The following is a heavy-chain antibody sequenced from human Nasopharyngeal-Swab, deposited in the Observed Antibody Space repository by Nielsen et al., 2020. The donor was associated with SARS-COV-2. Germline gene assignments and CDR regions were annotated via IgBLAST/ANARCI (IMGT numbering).Heavy chain of an antibody. J-gene: IGHJ4*02. D-gene: IGHD4-17*01. CDR1: GASISSSINY. CDR3: VRDESGDYLGRPFDS. V-gene: IGHV4-39*07. CDR2: VSYSGTA. Sequence: SETLSLTCTVSGASISSSINYWGWIRQSPQKGLEWIGTVSYSGTANYNPSLNSRITISVDTSKNQFSLKLISVTAADTAVYYCVRDESGDYLGRPFDSWGPGTLVTVSS.